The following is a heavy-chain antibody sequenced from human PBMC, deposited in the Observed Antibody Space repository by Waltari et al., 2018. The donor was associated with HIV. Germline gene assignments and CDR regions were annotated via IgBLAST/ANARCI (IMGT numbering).Heavy chain of an antibody. Sequence: EVQLEQSGAEVKKPGEALKISCKASGYTFTNYWIAWVRQPPGKGLEWMGIIYPDDADTRQSPSFEGHVSISADKSTTTAYLQWTSLRASDSGVYYCARHSIGRSWFDPWGQGTLVTVSS. CDR1: GYTFTNYW. CDR2: IYPDDADT. CDR3: ARHSIGRSWFDP. J-gene: IGHJ5*02. D-gene: IGHD6-6*01. V-gene: IGHV5-51*01.